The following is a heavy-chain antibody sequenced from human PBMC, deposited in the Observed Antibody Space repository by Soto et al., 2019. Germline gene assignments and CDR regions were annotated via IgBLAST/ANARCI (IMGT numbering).Heavy chain of an antibody. V-gene: IGHV4-34*01. Sequence: QVQLQQWGAGLLKPSETLSLTCAVYGGSFSGYYWSWIRQPPGKGLEWIGEINHSGSTNYNPSLTSRVTISVDTSKNQFSLELSSGTAADTAVYYCARGEGVLLWFGVWCDPWGQGTLVTVSS. CDR1: GGSFSGYY. J-gene: IGHJ5*02. CDR3: ARGEGVLLWFGVWCDP. CDR2: INHSGST. D-gene: IGHD3-10*01.